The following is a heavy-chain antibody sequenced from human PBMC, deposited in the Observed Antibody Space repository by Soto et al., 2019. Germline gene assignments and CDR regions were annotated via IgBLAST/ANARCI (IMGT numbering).Heavy chain of an antibody. J-gene: IGHJ6*02. CDR1: GGSFSGYY. CDR3: ERGRVVVPAASEVGYYYYGMDV. V-gene: IGHV4-34*01. D-gene: IGHD2-2*01. CDR2: INHSGST. Sequence: PSETLSLTFAVYGGSFSGYYWSWIRQPPGKGLEWIGEINHSGSTNYNPSLKSRVTISVDTSKNQFSLKLSSVTAADTAVYYCERGRVVVPAASEVGYYYYGMDVWGQGTTVTVSS.